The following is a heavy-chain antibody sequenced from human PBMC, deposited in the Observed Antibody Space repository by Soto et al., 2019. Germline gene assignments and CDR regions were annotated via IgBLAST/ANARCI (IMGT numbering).Heavy chain of an antibody. V-gene: IGHV5-51*03. CDR3: ARRGSSSWYAEGAGYYFDY. CDR2: IYPGDSDT. CDR1: GYSFTSYW. Sequence: EVQLVQSGAEVKKPGESLKISCKGSGYSFTSYWIGWVRQMPGKGLEWMGIIYPGDSDTRYSPSFQGQVTISADKSISTAYLQWSSLKASDTAMYYCARRGSSSWYAEGAGYYFDYWGQGTLVTVSS. D-gene: IGHD6-13*01. J-gene: IGHJ4*02.